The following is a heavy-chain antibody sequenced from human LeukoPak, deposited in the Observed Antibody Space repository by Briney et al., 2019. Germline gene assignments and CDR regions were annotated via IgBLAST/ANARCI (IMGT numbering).Heavy chain of an antibody. Sequence: WASVKVSCKASGYTFTSYDINWVRQATGQGLEWMGWMNPNTGNTGYAQRFQGRVTITRNTSISTAYMELSSLRSDDTAVYYCARGRTSSIAAGYYFDYWGQGTLVTVSS. V-gene: IGHV1-8*03. D-gene: IGHD6-25*01. CDR2: MNPNTGNT. J-gene: IGHJ4*02. CDR3: ARGRTSSIAAGYYFDY. CDR1: GYTFTSYD.